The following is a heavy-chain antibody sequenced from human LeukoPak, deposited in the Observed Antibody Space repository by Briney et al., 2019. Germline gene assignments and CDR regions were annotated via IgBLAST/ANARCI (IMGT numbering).Heavy chain of an antibody. D-gene: IGHD6-6*01. J-gene: IGHJ5*02. CDR2: ISGSGGST. Sequence: GGSLRLSCAASGFTFSSYAMSWVRQAPGKGLEWVSAISGSGGSTYYADSVKGRFTISRDNSKNTLYLQMNSLRAEDTALYYCAKDGGGDSSSDCDWFDPWGQGTLVTDSS. V-gene: IGHV3-23*01. CDR3: AKDGGGDSSSDCDWFDP. CDR1: GFTFSSYA.